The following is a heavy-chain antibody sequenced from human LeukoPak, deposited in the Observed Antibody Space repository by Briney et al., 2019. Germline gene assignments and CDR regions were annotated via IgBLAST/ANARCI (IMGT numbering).Heavy chain of an antibody. V-gene: IGHV3-74*01. CDR3: ARIGVGGTTRGLYYFDY. CDR1: GFTFSSYG. Sequence: GGSLRLSCAASGFTFSSYGMHWVRQAPGKGLVWVSRINSDASSTTYADSVKGRFTISRDNAKNTLYLQMNSLRAEDTAVYYCARIGVGGTTRGLYYFDYWGQGTLVTVSS. J-gene: IGHJ4*02. D-gene: IGHD1-26*01. CDR2: INSDASST.